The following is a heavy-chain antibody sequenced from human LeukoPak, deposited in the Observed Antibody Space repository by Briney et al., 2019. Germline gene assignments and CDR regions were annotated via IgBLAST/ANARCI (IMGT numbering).Heavy chain of an antibody. V-gene: IGHV3-33*01. CDR1: GFTFSSYG. CDR3: AREVWAYGMDV. D-gene: IGHD2-8*01. Sequence: PGRSLRLSCAASGFTFSSYGMHWVRQAPGKGLEWVAVIWYDGSNKYYADSGKGRFTISRDNSKNTLYLKMNSLRAEDTAAYYCAREVWAYGMDVWGQGTTVTVSS. J-gene: IGHJ6*02. CDR2: IWYDGSNK.